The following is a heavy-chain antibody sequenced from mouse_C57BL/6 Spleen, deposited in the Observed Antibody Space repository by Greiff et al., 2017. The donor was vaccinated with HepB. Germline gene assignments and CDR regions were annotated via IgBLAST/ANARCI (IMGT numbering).Heavy chain of an antibody. CDR1: GYTFTDYA. CDR2: ISTYYGDA. Sequence: QVHVKQSGPELVRPGVSVKISCKGSGYTFTDYAMHWVKQSHAKSLEWIGVISTYYGDASYNQKFKDKATMTVDKSSSTAYMELARLTSEDSAVYYCARWGYGYPYFDVWGTGTTVTVSS. D-gene: IGHD2-2*01. V-gene: IGHV1-67*01. CDR3: ARWGYGYPYFDV. J-gene: IGHJ1*03.